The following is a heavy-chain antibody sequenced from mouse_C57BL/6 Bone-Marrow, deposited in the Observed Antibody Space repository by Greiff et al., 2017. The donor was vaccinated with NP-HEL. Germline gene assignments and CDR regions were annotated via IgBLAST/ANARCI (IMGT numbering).Heavy chain of an antibody. CDR3: TTGDYDLSWFAF. Sequence: VQLQQSGAELVRPGASVKLSCTASGFNIKDDYMHWVKQRPEQGLEWIGWIDPENGDTEYASKFQGKATITADTSSNTAYLQLSSLTSEDTAVYYCTTGDYDLSWFAFGGQGTLVTVSA. D-gene: IGHD2-4*01. V-gene: IGHV14-4*01. CDR1: GFNIKDDY. CDR2: IDPENGDT. J-gene: IGHJ3*01.